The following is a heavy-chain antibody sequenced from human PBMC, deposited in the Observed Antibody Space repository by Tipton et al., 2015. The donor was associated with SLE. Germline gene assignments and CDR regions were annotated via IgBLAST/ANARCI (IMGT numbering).Heavy chain of an antibody. Sequence: TLSLTCTVSGGSISSHYWSWIRQPPGKGLEWIGDIYYSGSTNYNPSLKSRVTISVDTSKNQFSLKLSSVTAADTAVYYCARVSESSSSNWFDPWGQGTLVTVSS. V-gene: IGHV4-59*11. D-gene: IGHD6-13*01. J-gene: IGHJ5*02. CDR2: IYYSGST. CDR1: GGSISSHY. CDR3: ARVSESSSSNWFDP.